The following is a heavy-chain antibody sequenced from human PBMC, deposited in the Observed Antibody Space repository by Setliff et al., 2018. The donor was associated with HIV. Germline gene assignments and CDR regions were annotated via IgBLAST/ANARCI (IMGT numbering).Heavy chain of an antibody. J-gene: IGHJ4*02. Sequence: SGPTLVNPTQPLTLTCTFSGFSLTTSGMGIYWIRQPPGKALEWLARIAWTDAKNYNTSLKTRLTVSWDTSKNQVVLTMANMDPVDTGTYYCARIYGLSPPVWGQGTQVTVSS. V-gene: IGHV2-70*11. D-gene: IGHD2-2*01. CDR3: ARIYGLSPPV. CDR2: IAWTDAK. CDR1: GFSLTTSGMG.